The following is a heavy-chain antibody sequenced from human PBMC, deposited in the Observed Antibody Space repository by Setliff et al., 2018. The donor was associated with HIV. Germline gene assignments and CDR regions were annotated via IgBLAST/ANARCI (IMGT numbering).Heavy chain of an antibody. CDR3: VRSMGFGEIPFDY. J-gene: IGHJ4*02. D-gene: IGHD3-10*01. CDR1: GASIRSSTSY. CDR2: LYYSGST. Sequence: SETLSLTCTVSGASIRSSTSYWGWIRQAPGKGLEWIGTLYYSGSTYYNPSLRSRISVSVDTSKSQFSLTLSSVTAADTGIYYCVRSMGFGEIPFDYWGQGTLVTVSS. V-gene: IGHV4-39*01.